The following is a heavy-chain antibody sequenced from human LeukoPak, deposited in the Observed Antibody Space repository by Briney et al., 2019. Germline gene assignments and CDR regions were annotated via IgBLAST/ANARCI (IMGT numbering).Heavy chain of an antibody. J-gene: IGHJ6*01. CDR2: INYNGEKT. D-gene: IGHD7-27*01. Sequence: SETLSLTCVVSSGSFSGYLWSWIRQSPGKGLEWIGEINYNGEKTNYNPSLRSRVTMSVDASTKQFSLKLTSVTAADTGVYFCTRSGLTGLRAYPRPASYYYGMDVWGQGTAVTVSS. CDR1: SGSFSGYL. CDR3: TRSGLTGLRAYPRPASYYYGMDV. V-gene: IGHV4-34*01.